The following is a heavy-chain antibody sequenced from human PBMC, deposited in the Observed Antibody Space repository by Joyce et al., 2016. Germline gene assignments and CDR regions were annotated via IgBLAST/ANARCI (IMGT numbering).Heavy chain of an antibody. V-gene: IGHV1-2*04. Sequence: QVQLVQSEAELKKPGASVKVSCKASGYTFSGYSIHWVRQAPGQGLEWMGGIDPKSGDTDYAQKFQGWVTITRDTSSSTAYMEVRRLRSEDTAVYYCARGAGSFWYFDLWGRGTLVTVSS. CDR1: GYTFSGYS. J-gene: IGHJ2*01. CDR3: ARGAGSFWYFDL. D-gene: IGHD6-13*01. CDR2: IDPKSGDT.